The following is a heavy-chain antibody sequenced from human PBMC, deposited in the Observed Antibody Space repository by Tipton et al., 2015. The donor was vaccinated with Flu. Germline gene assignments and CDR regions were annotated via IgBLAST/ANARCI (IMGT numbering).Heavy chain of an antibody. V-gene: IGHV4-61*02. J-gene: IGHJ3*02. Sequence: LRLSCNVSGASISSGDYYWNWIRQPAGKGLEWIGRINTGGRTKYNPSLQSRVTMSVDTSKNQFSLRLSSLTAADTAVYYCARVPNDILTGTYSFDIWGQGAVVIVSS. D-gene: IGHD3-9*01. CDR1: GASISSGDYY. CDR2: INTGGRT. CDR3: ARVPNDILTGTYSFDI.